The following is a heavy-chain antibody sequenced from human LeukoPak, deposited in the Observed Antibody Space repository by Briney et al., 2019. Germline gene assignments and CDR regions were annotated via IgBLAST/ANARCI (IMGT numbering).Heavy chain of an antibody. D-gene: IGHD5-18*01. CDR2: IIPILGIA. CDR3: AREVDTAMVGMDV. Sequence: SVKVSCKASGGTFSSYAISWVRQAPGQGLEWMGRIIPILGIANYAQKSQGRVTITADKSTSPAYMELSSLRSEDTAVYYCAREVDTAMVGMDVWGQGTTVTVSS. V-gene: IGHV1-69*04. CDR1: GGTFSSYA. J-gene: IGHJ6*02.